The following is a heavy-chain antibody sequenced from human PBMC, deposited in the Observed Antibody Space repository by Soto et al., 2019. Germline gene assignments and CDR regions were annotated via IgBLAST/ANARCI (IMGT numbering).Heavy chain of an antibody. J-gene: IGHJ6*02. CDR1: GYKLSTFW. CDR2: IYPSDSDT. V-gene: IGHV5-51*01. Sequence: GEALTISCKGSGYKLSTFWIRWVRQNTGKGLEWMGIIYPSDSDTRYSPSFQGQVTISADKSSRTAYLQWSSLKASDSAMYYCARLPQDYYYHGMDVCGQGTKVTVSS. CDR3: ARLPQDYYYHGMDV.